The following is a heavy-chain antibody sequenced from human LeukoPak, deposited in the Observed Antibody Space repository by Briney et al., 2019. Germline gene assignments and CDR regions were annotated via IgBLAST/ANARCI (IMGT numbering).Heavy chain of an antibody. J-gene: IGHJ6*02. V-gene: IGHV1-69*04. CDR3: ARDGWPVYYYYYYGMDV. D-gene: IGHD2-15*01. CDR2: IIPILGIA. CDR1: GGTFSSYA. Sequence: ASVKVSCKASGGTFSSYAISWVRQAPGQGLEWMGRIIPILGIANYAQKFQGRVTITADKSTSTAYMELSSLRSEGTAVYYCARDGWPVYYYYYYGMDVWGQGTTVTVSS.